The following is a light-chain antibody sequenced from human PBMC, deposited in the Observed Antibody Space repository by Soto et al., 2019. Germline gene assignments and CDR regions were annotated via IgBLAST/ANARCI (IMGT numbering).Light chain of an antibody. V-gene: IGLV1-40*01. J-gene: IGLJ1*01. Sequence: QSVLTQPPSVSGAPGQRVTISCTGSSSNIGALYDVHWYQQLPGTAPKLLIYGNSNRPSGVPDRFSGSKSGTSASLAITGLQAEDEAEYYCQSYDSSLSGYVFGTGTKVTVL. CDR1: SSNIGALYD. CDR3: QSYDSSLSGYV. CDR2: GNS.